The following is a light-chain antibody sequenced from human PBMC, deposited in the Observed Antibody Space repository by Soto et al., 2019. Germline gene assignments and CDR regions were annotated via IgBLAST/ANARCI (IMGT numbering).Light chain of an antibody. CDR2: EVS. CDR1: SSDVGGYNS. J-gene: IGLJ2*01. CDR3: NSHAGSNDFVV. V-gene: IGLV2-8*01. Sequence: QSALTQPPSASGSPGQSVTISCNGSSSDVGGYNSVSWYQQRPGNAPKLLIYEVSKRPSGVPDRFSGSKSGNTASLTVSGLQAEDEANYYCNSHAGSNDFVVFGGGTKLTVL.